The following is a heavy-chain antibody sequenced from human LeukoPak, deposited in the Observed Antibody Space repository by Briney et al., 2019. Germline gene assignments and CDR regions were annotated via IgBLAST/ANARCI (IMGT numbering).Heavy chain of an antibody. CDR3: ARTPYSSSWYGTGDYYYYYGMDV. J-gene: IGHJ6*02. CDR2: ITKTSTSI. V-gene: IGHV3-48*04. Sequence: GGSLRLSCVASGFIFSNFRMDWVRQAPGKGLEWISYITKTSTSIYYADSVKGRFTISRDNAKNSLYLQMNSLRAEDTAVYYCARTPYSSSWYGTGDYYYYYGMDVWGQGTTVTVSS. CDR1: GFIFSNFR. D-gene: IGHD6-13*01.